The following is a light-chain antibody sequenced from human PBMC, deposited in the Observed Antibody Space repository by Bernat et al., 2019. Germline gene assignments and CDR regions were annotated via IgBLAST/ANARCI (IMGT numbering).Light chain of an antibody. V-gene: IGLV3-1*01. J-gene: IGLJ3*02. CDR1: KLGSKY. Sequence: SYELTQPPSVSVSPGQTASITCSGDKLGSKYTCWYQQKPGQSPVVVIYRDDKRPSGIPERFSGSHSGNTATLSISGAQATDEAEYYCQAWDSSTGVFGGGTKLPVL. CDR3: QAWDSSTGV. CDR2: RDD.